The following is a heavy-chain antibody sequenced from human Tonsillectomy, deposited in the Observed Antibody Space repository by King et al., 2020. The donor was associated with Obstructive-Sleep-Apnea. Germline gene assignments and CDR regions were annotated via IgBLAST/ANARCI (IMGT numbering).Heavy chain of an antibody. V-gene: IGHV4-39*07. CDR3: ARMEGSVSYYISQHYYYYGMDV. CDR1: GGSISSSSYY. CDR2: IYYSGST. J-gene: IGHJ6*02. Sequence: QLQESGPGLVKPSETLSLTCTVSGGSISSSSYYWGWIRQPPGKGLEWIGSIYYSGSTYYNPSLKSRVTISVDTSKNQFSLKLSSVTAADTAVYYCARMEGSVSYYISQHYYYYGMDVWGQGTTVTVSS. D-gene: IGHD3-10*01.